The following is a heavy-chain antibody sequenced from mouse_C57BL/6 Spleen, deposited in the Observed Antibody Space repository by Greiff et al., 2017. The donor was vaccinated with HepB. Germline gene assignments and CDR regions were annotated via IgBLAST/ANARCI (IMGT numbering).Heavy chain of an antibody. D-gene: IGHD2-2*01. CDR2: IDPANGST. V-gene: IGHV14-3*01. CDR3: ARKRVYGYDDAMDY. CDR1: GFNIKNTY. Sequence: QLQQSVAELVRPGASVKLSCTASGFNIKNTYMHWVKQRPEQGLGWIGRIDPANGSTKCAPKFQGQATITADTSSNTAYLQLSRLTSEDTSIYYCARKRVYGYDDAMDYWGQVTSVTVAS. J-gene: IGHJ4*01.